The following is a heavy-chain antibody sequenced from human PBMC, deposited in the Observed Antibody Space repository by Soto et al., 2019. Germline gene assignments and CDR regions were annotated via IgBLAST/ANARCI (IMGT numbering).Heavy chain of an antibody. CDR1: GFTFSSYA. J-gene: IGHJ4*02. D-gene: IGHD6-19*01. Sequence: GGSLRLSCAASGFTFSSYAMHWVRQAPGKGLEWVAVISYDGSNKYYADSAKGRFTISRDNSKNTLYLQMNSLRAEDTAVYYCADPKIAVATGYWGQGTLVTVSS. CDR2: ISYDGSNK. CDR3: ADPKIAVATGY. V-gene: IGHV3-30-3*01.